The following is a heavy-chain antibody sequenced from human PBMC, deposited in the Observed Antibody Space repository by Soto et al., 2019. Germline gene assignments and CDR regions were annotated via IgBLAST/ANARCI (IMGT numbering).Heavy chain of an antibody. CDR2: IYYSGST. Sequence: SETLSLTCTVSGGSISSYYWSWIRQPPGKGLEWIGYIYYSGSTNYSPSLKSRVTISVDTSKNQFSLKLSSVTAADTAVYYCAREAIAVAGRFDYWGQGTLVTVSS. CDR3: AREAIAVAGRFDY. J-gene: IGHJ4*02. CDR1: GGSISSYY. D-gene: IGHD6-19*01. V-gene: IGHV4-59*01.